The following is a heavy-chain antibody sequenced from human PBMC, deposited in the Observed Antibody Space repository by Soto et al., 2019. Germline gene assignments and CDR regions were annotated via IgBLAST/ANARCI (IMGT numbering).Heavy chain of an antibody. D-gene: IGHD2-15*01. CDR1: GFTLSSYG. CDR2: IWYDGDKK. J-gene: IGHJ4*02. CDR3: ARGSAGSESVVVVPAIDFSSFDT. V-gene: IGHV3-33*01. Sequence: QVQLVESGGGVVQPGRSLRLSCAASGFTLSSYGMHWVRQAPGKGLEWVAVIWYDGDKKYYADSVKVRFTISRDESKNTVYLPMSSLRGEDTGVYYCARGSAGSESVVVVPAIDFSSFDTWGQGTLVSVSS.